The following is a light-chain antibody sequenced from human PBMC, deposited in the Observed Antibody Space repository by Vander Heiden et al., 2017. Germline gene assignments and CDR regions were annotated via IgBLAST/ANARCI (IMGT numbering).Light chain of an antibody. Sequence: QSVLTQPPSVSRAPEHTVSISCSGTSSNIGSFYDVHWYQQFPGTPPKILIYGNTNRPSGVPDRFSASKSGTSASLAITDLQAEDEADYYCQSYDTSLSDVLFGGGTKVTVL. CDR3: QSYDTSLSDVL. CDR1: SSNIGSFYD. J-gene: IGLJ2*01. V-gene: IGLV1-40*01. CDR2: GNT.